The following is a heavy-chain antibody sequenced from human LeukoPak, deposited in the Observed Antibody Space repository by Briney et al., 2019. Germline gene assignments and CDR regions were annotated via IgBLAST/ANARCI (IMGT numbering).Heavy chain of an antibody. V-gene: IGHV4-34*01. D-gene: IGHD5-18*01. CDR3: ARGSGYSYGDPFGY. CDR2: INHSGST. J-gene: IGHJ4*02. Sequence: SETLSLTCAVYGGSFSGYYWSWIRQPPGKGLEWIGEINHSGSTNYNPSLKSRVTISVDTSKNQFSLKLSSVTAADTAVYYCARGSGYSYGDPFGYWGQGTLVTVSS. CDR1: GGSFSGYY.